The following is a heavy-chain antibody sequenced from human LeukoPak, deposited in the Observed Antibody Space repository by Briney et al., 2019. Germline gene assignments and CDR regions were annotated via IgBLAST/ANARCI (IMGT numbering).Heavy chain of an antibody. Sequence: GGSLRLSCAASGFTFSSYAMSWVRQAPGKGLEWVSAISGSGGSTNYADSVKGRFTIARDNAKNSLYLQMNSLRAEDTAVYYCARGGYYLYWGQGTLVTVSS. D-gene: IGHD3-22*01. J-gene: IGHJ4*02. V-gene: IGHV3-23*01. CDR1: GFTFSSYA. CDR3: ARGGYYLY. CDR2: ISGSGGST.